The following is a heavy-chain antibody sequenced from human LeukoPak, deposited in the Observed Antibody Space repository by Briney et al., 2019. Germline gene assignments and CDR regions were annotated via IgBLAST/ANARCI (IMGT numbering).Heavy chain of an antibody. D-gene: IGHD2-2*01. Sequence: SETLSLTCTVSGGSISSSSYYWGWIRQPPGKGLEWIGSIYYSGSTDYNPSLKSRVTISVDTSKNQFSLKLSSVTAADTAVYYCARDVYCSSISCYPHWYFDLWGRGTLVTVSS. CDR3: ARDVYCSSISCYPHWYFDL. CDR1: GGSISSSSYY. CDR2: IYYSGST. J-gene: IGHJ2*01. V-gene: IGHV4-39*07.